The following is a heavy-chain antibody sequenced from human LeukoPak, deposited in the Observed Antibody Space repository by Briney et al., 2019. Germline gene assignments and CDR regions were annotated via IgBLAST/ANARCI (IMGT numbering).Heavy chain of an antibody. D-gene: IGHD2-2*01. J-gene: IGHJ5*02. CDR3: ARGYCSSTSCYLLNWFDP. Sequence: SQTLSLTCAISGDSVSSNSAAWNWIRQSPSRGLEWLGRTYYRSKWYNDYAVSVKSRITINPDTSKNQFSLQLNSVTPEDTAVYYCARGYCSSTSCYLLNWFDPWGQGTLVTVSS. CDR2: TYYRSKWYN. CDR1: GDSVSSNSAA. V-gene: IGHV6-1*01.